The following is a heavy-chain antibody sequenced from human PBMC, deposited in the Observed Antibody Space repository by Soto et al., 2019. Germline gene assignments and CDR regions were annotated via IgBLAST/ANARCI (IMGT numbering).Heavy chain of an antibody. Sequence: KXLSLTGAMYGGSFRGYYWSLILQPPGKGLEWIGEINHSGSTNYNPSLKSRFTISVDTSKNQFSLKLSSVTAADTAVYYCARGHQYYYGSASYYNNWFDPCAQGTLVTVSS. CDR2: INHSGST. J-gene: IGHJ5*02. CDR1: GGSFRGYY. V-gene: IGHV4-34*01. D-gene: IGHD3-10*01. CDR3: ARGHQYYYGSASYYNNWFDP.